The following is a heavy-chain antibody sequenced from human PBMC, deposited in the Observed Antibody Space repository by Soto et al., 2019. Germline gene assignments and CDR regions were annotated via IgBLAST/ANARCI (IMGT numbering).Heavy chain of an antibody. CDR2: TYYSGST. J-gene: IGHJ6*03. V-gene: IGHV4-59*08. CDR3: ASSRSGDYYMDV. CDR1: GGSISSYY. Sequence: KPSETLSLTCTVSGGSISSYYWSWIRQPPGKGLEWIGYTYYSGSTNYNPSLKSRVTISVDTSKNQFSLKLSSVTAADTAVYYCASSRSGDYYMDVWGKGTTVTFSS. D-gene: IGHD3-22*01.